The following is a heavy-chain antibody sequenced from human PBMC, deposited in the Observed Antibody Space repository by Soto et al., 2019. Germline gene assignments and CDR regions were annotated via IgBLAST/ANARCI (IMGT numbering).Heavy chain of an antibody. J-gene: IGHJ4*02. Sequence: EVQLVESGGGLIQPGGSLRLSCAASGFTFSGYSMNWVRQAPGKGLEWLSYISTSGTIYYGDSVKGRFTISRDNAKNSLYLQMKSLRDEDTAVYYCARGPYYDSNGYSDYWGQGTLVTVSS. CDR3: ARGPYYDSNGYSDY. CDR2: ISTSGTI. V-gene: IGHV3-48*02. D-gene: IGHD3-22*01. CDR1: GFTFSGYS.